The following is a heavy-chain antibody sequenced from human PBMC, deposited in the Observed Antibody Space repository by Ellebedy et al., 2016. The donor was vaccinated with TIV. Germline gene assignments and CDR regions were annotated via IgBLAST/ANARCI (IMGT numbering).Heavy chain of an antibody. CDR2: IYPGDSDT. V-gene: IGHV5-51*01. CDR1: EYSFTSYW. Sequence: GGSLRLXXKGSEYSFTSYWIGWVRQMPGKGLEWMGIIYPGDSDTRYSPSFQGQVTISADKSISTAYLQWSSLKASDTAMYYCARLTAVASPAHYWGQGTLVTVSS. J-gene: IGHJ4*02. D-gene: IGHD6-19*01. CDR3: ARLTAVASPAHY.